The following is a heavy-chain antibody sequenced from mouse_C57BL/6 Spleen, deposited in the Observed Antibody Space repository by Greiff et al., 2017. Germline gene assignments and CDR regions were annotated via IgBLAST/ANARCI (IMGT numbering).Heavy chain of an antibody. V-gene: IGHV5-17*01. D-gene: IGHD1-1*01. J-gene: IGHJ4*01. CDR1: GFTFSDYG. Sequence: EVKLEESGGGLVKPGGSLKLSCAASGFTFSDYGMHWVRQAPEKGLEWVAYISSGSSTIYYADTVKGRFTISRDNAKNTLFLQMTSLRSEDTAMYYCARPDYYGSSHYAMDYWGQGTSVTVSS. CDR2: ISSGSSTI. CDR3: ARPDYYGSSHYAMDY.